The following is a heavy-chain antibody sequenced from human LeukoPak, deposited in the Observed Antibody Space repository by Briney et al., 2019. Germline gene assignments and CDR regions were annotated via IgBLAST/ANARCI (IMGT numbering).Heavy chain of an antibody. Sequence: GGSLRLSCAVSGFTFSSYAMSWVRQAPGKGLEWVSAISGSGGSTYYADSVKGRFTISRDNSKNTLYLQMNSLRAEDTAVYYCAKYSSGWYEGRYYYYGMDVWGQGTTVTVSS. CDR1: GFTFSSYA. V-gene: IGHV3-23*01. J-gene: IGHJ6*02. CDR2: ISGSGGST. CDR3: AKYSSGWYEGRYYYYGMDV. D-gene: IGHD6-19*01.